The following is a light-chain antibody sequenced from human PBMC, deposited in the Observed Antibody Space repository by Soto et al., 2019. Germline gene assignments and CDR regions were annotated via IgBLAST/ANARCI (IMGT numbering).Light chain of an antibody. CDR3: QQLNSYPRT. CDR1: QGISSY. Sequence: DIQLTQSPSFLSASVGDRVTITCRASQGISSYLAWYQQKPGKAPKLLIYAASTLQRGVPSRFSGSGSGTGFTLTISSLQPEDFATDYCQQLNSYPRTFGGGTKVEIK. J-gene: IGKJ4*01. CDR2: AAS. V-gene: IGKV1-9*01.